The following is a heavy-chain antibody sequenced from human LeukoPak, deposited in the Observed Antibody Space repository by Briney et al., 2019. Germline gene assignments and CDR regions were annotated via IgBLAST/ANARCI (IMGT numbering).Heavy chain of an antibody. CDR2: IYYSGST. CDR3: ARGSSWSYYFDY. Sequence: TSETLSLTCTVSGGSISSYYWSWIRQPPGKGLEWIGYIYYSGSTNYNPSLKSRVTISVDTPKNQFSLKVSSVTAADTAVYYCARGSSWSYYFDYWGQGTLVTVSS. V-gene: IGHV4-59*08. D-gene: IGHD6-13*01. J-gene: IGHJ4*02. CDR1: GGSISSYY.